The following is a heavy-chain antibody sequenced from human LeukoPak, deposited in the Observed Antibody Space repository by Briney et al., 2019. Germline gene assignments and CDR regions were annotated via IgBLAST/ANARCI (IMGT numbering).Heavy chain of an antibody. Sequence: GGSLRLSCAASGFTFSSYTMHWVRQAPGKGLEWVAVISYDGSNKYYADSVKGRFTISRDNAKNSLYLQMNSLRAEDTAVYYCARDSLFDYWGQGTLVTVSS. J-gene: IGHJ4*02. V-gene: IGHV3-30-3*01. CDR1: GFTFSSYT. CDR3: ARDSLFDY. CDR2: ISYDGSNK.